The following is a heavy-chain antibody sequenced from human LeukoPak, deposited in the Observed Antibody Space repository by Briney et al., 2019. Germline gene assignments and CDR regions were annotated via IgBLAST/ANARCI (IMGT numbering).Heavy chain of an antibody. V-gene: IGHV3-23*01. CDR1: GFTFTNYA. Sequence: GGSLRLSCAASGFTFTNYAMSWVRQAPGKGLQWVSVISGSGGSTYYADSVKGRFTISRDNSKNTLYLQMNSLRFEDTAVYYCAKLGDILTGYPYYFDYWGQGTLVTVSS. CDR3: AKLGDILTGYPYYFDY. D-gene: IGHD3-9*01. CDR2: ISGSGGST. J-gene: IGHJ4*02.